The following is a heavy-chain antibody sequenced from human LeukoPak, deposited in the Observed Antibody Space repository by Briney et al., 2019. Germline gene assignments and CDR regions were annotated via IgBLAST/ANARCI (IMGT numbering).Heavy chain of an antibody. CDR1: GFTFSSYA. CDR2: ISYDGRKK. V-gene: IGHV3-30*04. Sequence: GGSLRLSCAASGFTFSSYAMHWVRQAPGKGLDWVAVISYDGRKKFHANSVKGRFTISKDNSQHTLYLQMNSLSVEDTAVYYCVRERGNWGLDEWGQGTLVSVSS. J-gene: IGHJ4*02. D-gene: IGHD7-27*01. CDR3: VRERGNWGLDE.